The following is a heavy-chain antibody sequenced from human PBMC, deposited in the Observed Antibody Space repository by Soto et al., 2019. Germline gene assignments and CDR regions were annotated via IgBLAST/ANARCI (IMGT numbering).Heavy chain of an antibody. CDR1: GGTVSNSA. CDR2: IIPIFGTA. CDR3: GSGSSWTKVEY. J-gene: IGHJ4*02. Sequence: QVQLVQSGAEVKKPGSSVKVSCKASGGTVSNSAISWLRQAPGQVLEWMGGIIPIFGTAIYARKFRGRVTITADESTITDYMELSTVISEDTAVYYCGSGSSWTKVEYWGQGTQVTVSS. V-gene: IGHV1-69*01. D-gene: IGHD2-15*01.